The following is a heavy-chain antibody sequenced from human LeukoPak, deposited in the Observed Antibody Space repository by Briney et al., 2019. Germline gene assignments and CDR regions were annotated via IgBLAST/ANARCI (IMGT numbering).Heavy chain of an antibody. Sequence: GGSLRLSCAASGFTFSSYWMSWVRQAPGKGLEWVANIKQDGSEKYYVDSVKGRFTISRDNAKNSLYLQMNSLRAEDTAVYYCARGSYEFPQPAFDYWGQGTLVTVSS. CDR1: GFTFSSYW. CDR3: ARGSYEFPQPAFDY. D-gene: IGHD5-12*01. CDR2: IKQDGSEK. J-gene: IGHJ4*02. V-gene: IGHV3-7*01.